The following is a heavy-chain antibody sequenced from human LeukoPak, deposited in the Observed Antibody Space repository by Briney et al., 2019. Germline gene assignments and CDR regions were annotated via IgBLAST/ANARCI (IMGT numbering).Heavy chain of an antibody. CDR2: ISYDGSNK. V-gene: IGHV3-30-3*01. Sequence: PGASLRLSCAASGFTFSSYAMSWVRQAPGKGLEWVAVISYDGSNKYYADSVKGRFTISRDNSENTLYLQMNSLRAEDTAVYYCARDYDSSGYAFGYWGQGTLVTVSS. CDR3: ARDYDSSGYAFGY. J-gene: IGHJ4*02. D-gene: IGHD3-22*01. CDR1: GFTFSSYA.